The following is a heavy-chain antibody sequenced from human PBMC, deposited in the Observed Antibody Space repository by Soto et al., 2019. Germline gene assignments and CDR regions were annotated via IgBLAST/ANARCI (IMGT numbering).Heavy chain of an antibody. D-gene: IGHD6-6*01. CDR2: ISGYNGNT. V-gene: IGHV1-18*01. Sequence: ASVKVSCKASGYTFFNYGISWVRQAPGQGLEWMGWISGYNGNTNYAQKFQARVTMTTDTSTTTAYMELRSLRSDDAAFYYRARKSSSSSWFDPWGQGTLVTVSS. J-gene: IGHJ5*02. CDR1: GYTFFNYG. CDR3: ARKSSSSSWFDP.